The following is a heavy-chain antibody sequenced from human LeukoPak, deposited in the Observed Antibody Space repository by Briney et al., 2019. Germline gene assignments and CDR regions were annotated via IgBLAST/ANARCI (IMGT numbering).Heavy chain of an antibody. CDR2: ISAYNGNT. Sequence: GASVKVSCKASGYTFTSYGISWLRQAPGQGLEWMGWISAYNGNTNYAQKLQGRVTMTTDTSTSTAYMELRSLRSDDTAVYYCARGLIDESSGYYDYFDYWGQGTLVTVSS. J-gene: IGHJ4*02. CDR3: ARGLIDESSGYYDYFDY. CDR1: GYTFTSYG. D-gene: IGHD3-22*01. V-gene: IGHV1-18*01.